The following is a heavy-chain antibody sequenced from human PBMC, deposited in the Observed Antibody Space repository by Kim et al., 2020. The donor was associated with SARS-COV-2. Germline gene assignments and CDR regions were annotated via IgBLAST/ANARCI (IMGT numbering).Heavy chain of an antibody. J-gene: IGHJ6*02. V-gene: IGHV4-34*01. CDR1: GGSFSGYY. CDR3: ARGYFGTYYNYGMDV. Sequence: SETLSLTCAVYGGSFSGYYWSWIRQPPGKGLEWIGEINHSGSTNYNPSLKSRVTISVGTSKNQFSLKLSSVTAADTAVYYCARGYFGTYYNYGMDVWGQGTTVTVSS. CDR2: INHSGST. D-gene: IGHD1-1*01.